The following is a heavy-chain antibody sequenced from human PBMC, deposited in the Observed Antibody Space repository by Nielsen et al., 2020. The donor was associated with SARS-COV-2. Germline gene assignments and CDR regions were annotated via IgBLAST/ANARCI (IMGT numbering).Heavy chain of an antibody. Sequence: VRQAPGKGLEWVAVIWYDGSNKYYADSVKGRFTISRDNSRDTLSLQMDSLSAEDTAVYYCAKEGTELRSLEWPNFYFFMDVWGKGTTVTVSS. CDR2: IWYDGSNK. V-gene: IGHV3-33*06. D-gene: IGHD3-3*01. CDR3: AKEGTELRSLEWPNFYFFMDV. J-gene: IGHJ6*03.